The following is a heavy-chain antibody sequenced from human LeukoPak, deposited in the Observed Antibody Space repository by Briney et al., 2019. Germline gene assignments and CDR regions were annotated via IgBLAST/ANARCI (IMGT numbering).Heavy chain of an antibody. V-gene: IGHV1-24*01. CDR3: ATREDYYDSSHGMDV. Sequence: ASVKVSCKASGYTFTGYYMHWVRQAPGEGLEWMGGFDPEDGETIYAQKFQGRVTMTEDTSTDTAYMELSSLRSEDTAVYYCATREDYYDSSHGMDVWGQGTTVTVSS. CDR2: FDPEDGET. CDR1: GYTFTGYY. J-gene: IGHJ6*02. D-gene: IGHD3-22*01.